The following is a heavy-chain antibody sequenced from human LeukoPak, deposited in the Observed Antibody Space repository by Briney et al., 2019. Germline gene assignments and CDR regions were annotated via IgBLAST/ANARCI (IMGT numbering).Heavy chain of an antibody. V-gene: IGHV4-4*07. CDR2: IYTSGST. CDR1: GGSISGHY. CDR3: ARVSLLTGTVDY. J-gene: IGHJ4*02. D-gene: IGHD3-9*01. Sequence: PSETLSLTCTVSGGSISGHYWSWIRQPAGKGLEWIGRIYTSGSTNYNPSLKSRVTMSADTSKNQISLKLSSVTAADTAVYYCARVSLLTGTVDYWGQGTLVTVSS.